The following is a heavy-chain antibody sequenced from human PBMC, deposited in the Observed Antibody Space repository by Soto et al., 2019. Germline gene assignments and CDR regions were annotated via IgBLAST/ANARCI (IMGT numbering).Heavy chain of an antibody. CDR3: PTPSYCTNGVCYLVMAY. CDR2: IKSKTDGGTT. D-gene: IGHD2-8*01. CDR1: GFTFSNAW. Sequence: GGSLRLSCAASGFTFSNAWMNWVRQAPGKGLEWVGRIKSKTDGGTTDYAAPVKGRFTISRDDSKNTLYLQMNSLKTEDTAVYYCPTPSYCTNGVCYLVMAYGGKGTLVPVSS. J-gene: IGHJ4*02. V-gene: IGHV3-15*07.